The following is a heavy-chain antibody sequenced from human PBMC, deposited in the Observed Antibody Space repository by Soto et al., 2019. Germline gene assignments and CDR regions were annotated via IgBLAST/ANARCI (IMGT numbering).Heavy chain of an antibody. J-gene: IGHJ5*02. CDR3: AKDASPLLWFGESMLNWFDP. V-gene: IGHV3-23*01. Sequence: EVQLLESGGGLVQPGGSPRLSCAASGFTFSSYAMSWVRQAPGKGLEWVSAISGSGGSTYYADSVKGRFTISRDNSKNTLYLQMNSLRAEDTAVYYCAKDASPLLWFGESMLNWFDPWGQGTLVTVSS. CDR2: ISGSGGST. CDR1: GFTFSSYA. D-gene: IGHD3-10*01.